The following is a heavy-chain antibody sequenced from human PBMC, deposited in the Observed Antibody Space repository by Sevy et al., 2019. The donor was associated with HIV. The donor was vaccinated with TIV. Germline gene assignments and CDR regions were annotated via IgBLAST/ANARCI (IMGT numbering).Heavy chain of an antibody. Sequence: GGSLRLSCAASGFTFNKYNMNWVRQAPGKGLEWVSTITGYSTDIYYANSVKGRFTISRDDAKNSLYLQMNGLRAEDTAIYYCARAEQTFFFDYWGQGTLVTVSS. CDR3: ARAEQTFFFDY. J-gene: IGHJ4*02. V-gene: IGHV3-21*06. CDR2: ITGYSTDI. D-gene: IGHD3-16*01. CDR1: GFTFNKYN.